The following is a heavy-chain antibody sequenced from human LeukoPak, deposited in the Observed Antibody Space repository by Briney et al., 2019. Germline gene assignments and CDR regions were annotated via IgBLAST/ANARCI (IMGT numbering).Heavy chain of an antibody. D-gene: IGHD3-10*01. Sequence: PGGSLRLSCAASGFTFSSYGMRWVRQAPGKGLEWVSAISGSGGTTYYADSVKGRFTISRDNSKKTMYLQMKSPRAEDTAVYYCARHGSFTIVRGRLRYYYMDVWGEGTTVTISS. J-gene: IGHJ6*03. CDR1: GFTFSSYG. CDR2: ISGSGGTT. CDR3: ARHGSFTIVRGRLRYYYMDV. V-gene: IGHV3-23*01.